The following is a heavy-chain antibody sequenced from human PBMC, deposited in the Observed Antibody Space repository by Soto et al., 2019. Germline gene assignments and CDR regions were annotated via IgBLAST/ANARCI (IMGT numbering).Heavy chain of an antibody. CDR2: IYYSGST. CDR1: GGSISSGDYY. J-gene: IGHJ6*02. D-gene: IGHD2-15*01. Sequence: PSETLSLTCTVSGGSISSGDYYWSWIRQPPGKGLEWIGYIYYSGSTYYNPSLKSRVTISVDTSKNQFSLKLSSVTAADTAVYYCARSALPMDKKIVVVVAATGRDYGMDVWGQGTTVTVSS. V-gene: IGHV4-30-4*01. CDR3: ARSALPMDKKIVVVVAATGRDYGMDV.